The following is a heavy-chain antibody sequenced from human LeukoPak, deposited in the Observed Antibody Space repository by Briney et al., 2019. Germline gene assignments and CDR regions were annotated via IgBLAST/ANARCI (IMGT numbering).Heavy chain of an antibody. CDR1: GFTFSRCA. D-gene: IGHD3-10*01. V-gene: IGHV3-21*01. CDR2: ISSSSSYI. J-gene: IGHJ4*02. CDR3: ARDAHSYYYGSGSLDY. Sequence: GGSLRLSCAASGFTFSRCAMSWVRQAPGKGLEWVSSISSSSSYIYYADSVKGRFTISRDNAKNSLYLQMNSLRAEDTAVYYCARDAHSYYYGSGSLDYWGQGTLVTVSS.